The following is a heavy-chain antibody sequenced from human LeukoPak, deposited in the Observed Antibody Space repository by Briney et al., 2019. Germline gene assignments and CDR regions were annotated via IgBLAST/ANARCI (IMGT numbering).Heavy chain of an antibody. CDR3: ARGCSSTSCSTDY. V-gene: IGHV1-2*02. J-gene: IGHJ4*02. CDR2: INPNSGGT. Sequence: EASVTVSFKASGYTFTGYYMHWVRQAPGQGLERMGWINPNSGGTNYAQKFQGRVTMTRDTSISTAYMELSRLRSDDTAVYYCARGCSSTSCSTDYWGQGTLVTVSS. CDR1: GYTFTGYY. D-gene: IGHD2-2*01.